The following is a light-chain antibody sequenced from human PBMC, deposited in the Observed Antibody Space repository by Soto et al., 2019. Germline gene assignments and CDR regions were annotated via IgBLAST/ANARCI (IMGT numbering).Light chain of an antibody. V-gene: IGLV3-1*01. Sequence: SYELTQPPSVSVSPGQTVSITCSGDKLGDKYACWYQQKPGQPPVLAIYQDTKRPSGIPERFSGSNSGNTATLTISGTQPMDEADYYCQAWDSSTVVFGGGTKVTVL. CDR3: QAWDSSTVV. CDR1: KLGDKY. J-gene: IGLJ2*01. CDR2: QDT.